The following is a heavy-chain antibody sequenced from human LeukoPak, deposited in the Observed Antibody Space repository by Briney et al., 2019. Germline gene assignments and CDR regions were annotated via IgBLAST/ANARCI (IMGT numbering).Heavy chain of an antibody. CDR2: ISRSGDST. Sequence: GGSLRLSCAASGFTFSTYAMSWVRQAPGKGLEWVSAISRSGDSTYYGDSVKGRFTSSRDNSKNTLSLQMNSLRAEDTAVYYCAKHSGEVIVGATVNAWGQGTLVTVSS. J-gene: IGHJ4*02. D-gene: IGHD1-26*01. CDR3: AKHSGEVIVGATVNA. CDR1: GFTFSTYA. V-gene: IGHV3-23*01.